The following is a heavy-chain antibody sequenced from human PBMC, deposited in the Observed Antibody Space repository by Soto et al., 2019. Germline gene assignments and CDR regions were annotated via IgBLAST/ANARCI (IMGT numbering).Heavy chain of an antibody. CDR1: GFTFSGYS. D-gene: IGHD1-26*01. Sequence: PGGSLRLSCAASGFTFSGYSMNWVRQAPGKGLEWISYISSLSSPRYYAESVEGRFIISRDNAKNSLYLQMNSLRDEDPAVYFCAREDILGARSFDYWGQGIMGTVSS. J-gene: IGHJ4*02. V-gene: IGHV3-48*02. CDR3: AREDILGARSFDY. CDR2: ISSLSSPR.